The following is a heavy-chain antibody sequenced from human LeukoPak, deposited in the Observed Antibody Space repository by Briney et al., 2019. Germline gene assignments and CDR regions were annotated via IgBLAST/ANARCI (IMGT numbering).Heavy chain of an antibody. CDR2: INHSGST. V-gene: IGHV4-34*01. D-gene: IGHD6-13*01. J-gene: IGHJ5*02. CDR3: ASGPMNIAAAGTGKWFDP. CDR1: GGSFSGYY. Sequence: TSETLSLTCAVYGGSFSGYYWSWIRQPPGKGLEWIGEINHSGSTNYNPSLKSRVTISVDTSKNQFSLKLSSVTAPDTAVYYCASGPMNIAAAGTGKWFDPWGQGTLDTVSS.